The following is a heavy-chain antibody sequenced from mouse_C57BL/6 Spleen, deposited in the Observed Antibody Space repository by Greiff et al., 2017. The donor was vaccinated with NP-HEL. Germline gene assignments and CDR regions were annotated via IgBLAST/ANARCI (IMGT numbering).Heavy chain of an antibody. J-gene: IGHJ3*01. CDR2: IDPSDSYT. CDR3: ARGAGSSYVRFAY. V-gene: IGHV1-69*01. D-gene: IGHD1-1*01. Sequence: VQLQQPGAELVMPGASVKLSCKASGYTFTSYWMHWVKQRPGQGLEWIGEIDPSDSYTNYNQKFKGKSTLTVDKSSSTAYMQLSSLTSEDSAVYYCARGAGSSYVRFAYWGQGTLVTVSA. CDR1: GYTFTSYW.